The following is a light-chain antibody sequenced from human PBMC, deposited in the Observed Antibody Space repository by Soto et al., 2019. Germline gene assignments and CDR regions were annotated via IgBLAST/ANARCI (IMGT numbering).Light chain of an antibody. CDR3: RQRYNSPLT. J-gene: IGKJ4*01. CDR1: QSIGNS. Sequence: TVLTQSPATLSLSPGERATLSCKASQSIGNSLGWFQQKPGQAPRLLIDDAFNRATGIPARFTGSGSGSDFTLTISSLEPEDFGVYYCRQRYNSPLTFGGGPKVDIK. V-gene: IGKV3-11*01. CDR2: DAF.